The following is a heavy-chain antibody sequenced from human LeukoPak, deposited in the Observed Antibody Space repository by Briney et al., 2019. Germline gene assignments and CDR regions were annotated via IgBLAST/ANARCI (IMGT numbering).Heavy chain of an antibody. J-gene: IGHJ4*02. CDR2: IHYTGAT. D-gene: IGHD3-9*01. Sequence: SETLSLTCAVYGGSITGCYWSWIRQTPGRGLEWVGEIHYTGATSYNPSLKSRATISTDTSKNQFSLRLSSVTAADTAVYYCARGNILTGYCFDFWGQEALVTVSS. CDR3: ARGNILTGYCFDF. V-gene: IGHV4-34*01. CDR1: GGSITGCY.